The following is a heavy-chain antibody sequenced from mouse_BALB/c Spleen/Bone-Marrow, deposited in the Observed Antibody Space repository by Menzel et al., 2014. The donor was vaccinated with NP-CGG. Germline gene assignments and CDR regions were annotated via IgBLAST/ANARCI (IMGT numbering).Heavy chain of an antibody. J-gene: IGHJ2*01. Sequence: EVQGVESGGGLVKPGGSLKLSCAASGFTFSYYAMSWVRQSPEKSLEWVAEISSGGSYTYYPDTVTGRFTISRDNAKNTLYLEMSSLRSEDTTMYYCARDSSGYFDYWGQGTTLTVSS. CDR3: ARDSSGYFDY. V-gene: IGHV5-9-4*01. D-gene: IGHD3-1*01. CDR2: ISSGGSYT. CDR1: GFTFSYYA.